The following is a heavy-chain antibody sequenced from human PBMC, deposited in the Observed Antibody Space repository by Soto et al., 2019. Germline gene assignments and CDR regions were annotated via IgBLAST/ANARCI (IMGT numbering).Heavy chain of an antibody. CDR1: GYLFTNND. CDR3: WRMATFSSLNWFDA. CDR2: MNPGSGDT. Sequence: GASEKVSHKASGYLFTNNDVRWVRQATGQGLEWMGWMNPGSGDTGYEQKFQGRVTMTRDISLATAYTELSSLRSDDTAIYYFWRMATFSSLNWFDAWGQGTLVTVSS. V-gene: IGHV1-8*01. D-gene: IGHD3-16*01. J-gene: IGHJ5*02.